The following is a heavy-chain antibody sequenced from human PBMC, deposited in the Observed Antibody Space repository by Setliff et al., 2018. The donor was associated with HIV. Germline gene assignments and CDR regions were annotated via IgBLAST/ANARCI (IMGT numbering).Heavy chain of an antibody. V-gene: IGHV3-74*01. D-gene: IGHD3-22*01. Sequence: PSETLSLTCAASGFTISSYWMHWVRQAPGKGLVWVSRINSDGGSTSNADSVKGRFTISRDNAKNTLYLQMNSLRAEDTAVYYCARAPYYYDSSGYTQDVWGKGTTVTVSS. CDR1: GFTISSYW. J-gene: IGHJ6*04. CDR3: ARAPYYYDSSGYTQDV. CDR2: INSDGGST.